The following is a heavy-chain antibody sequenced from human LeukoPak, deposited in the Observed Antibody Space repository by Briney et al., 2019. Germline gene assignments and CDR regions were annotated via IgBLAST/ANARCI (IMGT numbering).Heavy chain of an antibody. Sequence: GGSLRLSCATSGFTFSNYWMTWVRQAPGKGLEGVANINRDGSDEYYMASVQGRFTISRDNAKNSLSLQMNSLRGEDTAVYFCARAIEGAYDLWGQGTLVTVSS. J-gene: IGHJ4*02. CDR2: INRDGSDE. V-gene: IGHV3-7*04. D-gene: IGHD5-12*01. CDR3: ARAIEGAYDL. CDR1: GFTFSNYW.